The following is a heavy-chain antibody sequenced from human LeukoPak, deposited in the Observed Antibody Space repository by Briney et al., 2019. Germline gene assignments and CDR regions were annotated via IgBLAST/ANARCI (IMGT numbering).Heavy chain of an antibody. D-gene: IGHD3-10*01. CDR1: GGTFSSYA. V-gene: IGHV1-69*05. CDR2: IIPIFGTA. Sequence: GSSVKVSCKASGGTFSSYAISWVRQAPGQGLEWMGGIIPIFGTANYAQKFQGRVTITTDESTSTAYMELSSLRSEDTAVYYCARARGFGELFQGNWFDPWGQGTLVTVSS. J-gene: IGHJ5*02. CDR3: ARARGFGELFQGNWFDP.